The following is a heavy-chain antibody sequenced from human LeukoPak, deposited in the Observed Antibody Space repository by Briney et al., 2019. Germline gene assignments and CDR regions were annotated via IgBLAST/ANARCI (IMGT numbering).Heavy chain of an antibody. J-gene: IGHJ3*02. CDR1: GGTFISYA. Sequence: SVKVSCKASGGTFISYAISWVRQAPGQGHEWMGRIIPILGIATSPQKFQGRVTITAHKSTSTAYMELSSLRSEDTAVYYCAVLQVEDAFDIWGQGTMVTVSS. CDR2: IIPILGIA. V-gene: IGHV1-69*04. CDR3: AVLQVEDAFDI. D-gene: IGHD2-8*02.